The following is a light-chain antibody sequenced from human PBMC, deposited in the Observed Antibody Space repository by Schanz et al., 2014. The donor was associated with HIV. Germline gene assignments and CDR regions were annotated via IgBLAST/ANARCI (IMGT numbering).Light chain of an antibody. CDR1: QSVSSTY. CDR2: DAS. J-gene: IGKJ3*01. Sequence: PGERATLSCRASQSVSSTYLAWYQQKPGQAPRLLIYDASNRATGIPARFSGSGSGTDFTLTISSLEPEDFAAYYCQHYDGLPTFGPGTKLEIK. V-gene: IGKV3-20*01. CDR3: QHYDGLPT.